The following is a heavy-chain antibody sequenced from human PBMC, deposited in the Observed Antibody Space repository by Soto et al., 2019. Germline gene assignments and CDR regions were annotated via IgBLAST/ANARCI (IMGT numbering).Heavy chain of an antibody. CDR2: IYYSGST. V-gene: IGHV4-30-4*01. CDR1: GGSISSGDYY. D-gene: IGHD6-13*01. CDR3: ARGIAAAGTGWFDP. Sequence: SETLSLTCTVSGGSISSGDYYWSWIRQPPGKGLEWIGYIYYSGSTYYNPSLKSRVTISVDTSKNQFSLKLSSVTAADTAVYYCARGIAAAGTGWFDPWGQGTLVTVSS. J-gene: IGHJ5*02.